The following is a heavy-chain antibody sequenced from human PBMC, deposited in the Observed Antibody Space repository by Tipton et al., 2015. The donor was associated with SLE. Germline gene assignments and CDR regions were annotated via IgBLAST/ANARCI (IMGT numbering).Heavy chain of an antibody. Sequence: TLSLTCAVYGGSFSAYYWSWIRQPPGKGLEWIGEINHSGSTNYNPSLKSRVTISVDTSKNQFSLKLSSVTAADTALYYCARPGSPFWSGYPFDCWGQGTLVTVSS. V-gene: IGHV4-34*01. CDR2: INHSGST. CDR3: ARPGSPFWSGYPFDC. CDR1: GGSFSAYY. D-gene: IGHD3-3*01. J-gene: IGHJ4*02.